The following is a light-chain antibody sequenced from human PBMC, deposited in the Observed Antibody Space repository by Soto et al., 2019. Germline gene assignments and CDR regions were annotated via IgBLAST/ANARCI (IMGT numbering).Light chain of an antibody. Sequence: EIVMTQSPLSLPVTPGEPASISCKSSQSLLHDNGFNYLNWYLQKPGQSPQLLIFLGSSRASGVADRFSGSGSGTDFTLKISRVEAEDVGIFYCMQARQNPGTFGHGTKVDIK. CDR2: LGS. V-gene: IGKV2-28*01. CDR3: MQARQNPGT. J-gene: IGKJ3*01. CDR1: QSLLHDNGFNY.